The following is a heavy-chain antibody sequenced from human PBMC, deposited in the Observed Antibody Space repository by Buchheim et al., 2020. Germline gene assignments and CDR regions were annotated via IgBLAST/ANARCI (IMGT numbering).Heavy chain of an antibody. CDR2: VSGSGGGT. CDR1: GFTFSSFA. J-gene: IGHJ6*02. D-gene: IGHD4-23*01. V-gene: IGHV3-23*01. CDR3: AKFNFGVNVNYGMDV. Sequence: EVQLLESGGGLVQPGGSLRLSCAASGFTFSSFAMTWVRQAPGKGLQWVSGVSGSGGGTYYADSVEGRFTLSRANSRTTLYLQMNRLRAEDTAVYYCAKFNFGVNVNYGMDVWGQGTT.